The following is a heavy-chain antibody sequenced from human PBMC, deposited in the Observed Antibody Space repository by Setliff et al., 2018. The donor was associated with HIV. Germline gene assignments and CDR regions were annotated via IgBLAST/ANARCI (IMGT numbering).Heavy chain of an antibody. CDR3: ARELEYSSGWFLVDY. J-gene: IGHJ4*02. D-gene: IGHD6-19*01. V-gene: IGHV4-4*07. Sequence: SETLSLTCTVSGDSIDNYYWNWIRQPAGKGLEWIGRIHSSGSANYSPSLESRVTMSIDTSKSQFSLRLTSVTAADTAVYYCARELEYSSGWFLVDYWGQGALVTVSS. CDR2: IHSSGSA. CDR1: GDSIDNYY.